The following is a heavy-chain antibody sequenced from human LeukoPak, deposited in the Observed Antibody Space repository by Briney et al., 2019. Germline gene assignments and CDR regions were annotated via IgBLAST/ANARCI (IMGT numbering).Heavy chain of an antibody. CDR2: IIPIFGTA. CDR3: ARDSCSGGSCYGGMDV. D-gene: IGHD2-15*01. CDR1: GGTFSSYA. Sequence: SVKVSCKASGGTFSSYAISWVRQAPGQGLEWMGGIIPIFGTANYAQKFQGRVTITADESTSTAHMELSSLRSEDTAVYYCARDSCSGGSCYGGMDVWGQGTTVTVSS. J-gene: IGHJ6*02. V-gene: IGHV1-69*13.